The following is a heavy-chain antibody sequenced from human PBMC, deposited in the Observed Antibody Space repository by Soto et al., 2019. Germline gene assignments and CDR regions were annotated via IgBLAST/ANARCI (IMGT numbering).Heavy chain of an antibody. V-gene: IGHV3-49*03. CDR2: IRSKAYTGTT. D-gene: IGHD3-3*01. CDR1: RFTFGDYA. Sequence: GGSLRLSCTGSRFTFGDYAMSWIRKAPGQGMKWVGFIRSKAYTGTTDYAASVKVRFTISRDDSKSIVYLQMNILKTEEIAVYYCSSGRRVTTPGVVYYFDRLGQGTLVTVSS. CDR3: SSGRRVTTPGVVYYFDR. J-gene: IGHJ4*02.